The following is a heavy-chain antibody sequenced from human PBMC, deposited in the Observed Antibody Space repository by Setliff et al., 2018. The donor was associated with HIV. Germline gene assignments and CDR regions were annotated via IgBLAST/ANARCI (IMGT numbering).Heavy chain of an antibody. D-gene: IGHD6-19*01. V-gene: IGHV3-49*04. J-gene: IGHJ4*02. CDR3: TSQGGYTSGWYAVDY. CDR2: IRSKPHGATT. CDR1: GFLFHTYW. Sequence: GGSLRLSCAASGFLFHTYWMSWVRQAPGKGLEWVGFIRSKPHGATTQYAASVKGRFTISRDDSKSIAYLQMNSLETEDTGVYYCTSQGGYTSGWYAVDYWGQGTLVTVSS.